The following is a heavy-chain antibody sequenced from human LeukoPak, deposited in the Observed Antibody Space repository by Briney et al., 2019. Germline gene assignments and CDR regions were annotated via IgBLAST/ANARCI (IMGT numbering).Heavy chain of an antibody. J-gene: IGHJ4*02. D-gene: IGHD3-16*01. CDR3: ARDLIDPYENVWGRNFDY. CDR2: ISPYNGHT. Sequence: GASVKVSCKASGYTFIRYGFSWVRQAPGQGLEWMGWISPYNGHTNFAQKLQGRVTMTRDTSTTTVYLEVSSLRSEDTAVYYCARDLIDPYENVWGRNFDYWGQGTLVTVSS. CDR1: GYTFIRYG. V-gene: IGHV1-18*01.